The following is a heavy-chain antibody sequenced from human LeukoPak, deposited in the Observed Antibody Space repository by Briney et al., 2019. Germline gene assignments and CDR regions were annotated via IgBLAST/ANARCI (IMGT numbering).Heavy chain of an antibody. CDR3: ARERPIVADVDLDY. V-gene: IGHV3-7*03. D-gene: IGHD5-12*01. CDR2: IKQDGSEK. J-gene: IGHJ4*02. Sequence: PGGSLRLSCAASGFTFSSYWMSWVRQASGKGLEWVANIKQDGSEKYYVDSVKGRFTISRDNAKNSLYLQMNSLRAEDTAVYYCARERPIVADVDLDYWGQGTLVTVSS. CDR1: GFTFSSYW.